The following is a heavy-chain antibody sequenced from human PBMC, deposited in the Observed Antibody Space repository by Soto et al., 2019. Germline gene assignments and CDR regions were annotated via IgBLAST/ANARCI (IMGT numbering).Heavy chain of an antibody. CDR1: GFTFSHYA. V-gene: IGHV3-30*04. Sequence: QVQLVESGGGVVQPGRSLRLSCAASGFTFSHYAMHWVRQAPGKGLEGVAVISSDGGNEYYADCVKGRFTISRDNSKNTLYVQMNSLRAEDTAVYFCARDREATRTAPDYWGQGTLVTVSS. CDR3: ARDREATRTAPDY. J-gene: IGHJ4*02. D-gene: IGHD6-6*01. CDR2: ISSDGGNE.